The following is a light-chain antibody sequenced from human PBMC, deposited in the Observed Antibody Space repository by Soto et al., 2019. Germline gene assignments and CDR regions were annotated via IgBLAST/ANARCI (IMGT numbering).Light chain of an antibody. CDR3: QQYNYWPPAT. CDR2: GAS. V-gene: IGKV3-15*01. Sequence: EIVMTQSPATLSVSPGERATLSCRASQSVSNNLAWYQQEPGQAPRLLIYGASTRATGIPARFSGSGSGTEFTLTISSLQSEDFAVYYCQQYNYWPPATFGQGTKLEIK. CDR1: QSVSNN. J-gene: IGKJ2*01.